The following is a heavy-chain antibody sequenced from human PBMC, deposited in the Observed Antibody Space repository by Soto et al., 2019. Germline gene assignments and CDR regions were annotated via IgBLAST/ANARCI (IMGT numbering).Heavy chain of an antibody. D-gene: IGHD2-15*01. CDR3: ARVGFRDIVGPARPYYYYGMDV. CDR1: RGTFSSYT. V-gene: IGHV1-69*13. CDR2: IIPIFGTA. Sequence: GASVKVSCKASRGTFSSYTISWVLQAPGQGLEWMGGIIPIFGTANYAQKFQGRVTITADESTSTAYMELSSLRSEDTAVYYCARVGFRDIVGPARPYYYYGMDVWGQGTTVTVSS. J-gene: IGHJ6*02.